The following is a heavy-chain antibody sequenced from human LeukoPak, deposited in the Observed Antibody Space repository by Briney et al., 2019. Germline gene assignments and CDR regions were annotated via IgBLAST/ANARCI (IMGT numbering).Heavy chain of an antibody. CDR2: IRSKANSYAT. D-gene: IGHD6-19*01. CDR3: TSEGGGWYLGFDY. J-gene: IGHJ4*02. Sequence: GGSLRLSCAASGFTFSGSAMHWVRQASGKGLEWVGRIRSKANSYATAYAASVEGRFTISRDDSKNTAYLQMNSLKTEDTAVYYCTSEGGGWYLGFDYWGQGTLVTVSS. CDR1: GFTFSGSA. V-gene: IGHV3-73*01.